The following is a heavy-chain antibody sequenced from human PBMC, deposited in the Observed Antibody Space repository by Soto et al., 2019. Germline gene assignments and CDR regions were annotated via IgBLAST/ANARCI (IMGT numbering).Heavy chain of an antibody. J-gene: IGHJ5*02. CDR2: INHSGST. Sequence: ERLSRTCAVYGGSFSGDYCSGIRQPPGKGLEWIGEINHSGSTNYNPSLKSRVTISVDTSKNQFSLKLSSVNAADTAVYYCARDSPVVAATRRNWFDPWGQGTLVTVSS. V-gene: IGHV4-34*01. CDR1: GGSFSGDY. CDR3: ARDSPVVAATRRNWFDP. D-gene: IGHD2-15*01.